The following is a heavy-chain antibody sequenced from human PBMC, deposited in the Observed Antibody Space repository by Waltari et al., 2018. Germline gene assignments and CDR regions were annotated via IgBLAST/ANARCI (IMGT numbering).Heavy chain of an antibody. J-gene: IGHJ5*02. CDR2: IIPIFGTA. D-gene: IGHD2-8*01. Sequence: QVQLVQSGAEVKKPGSSVKVSCKASGGTFSSYAISWVRQAPGQGLEWMGGIIPIFGTANYAQKFQGRVTITTDESTSTAYMELSSLRSEDTAVYYCAKEVWQQMVKMVGWFDPWGQGTLVTVSS. CDR3: AKEVWQQMVKMVGWFDP. V-gene: IGHV1-69*05. CDR1: GGTFSSYA.